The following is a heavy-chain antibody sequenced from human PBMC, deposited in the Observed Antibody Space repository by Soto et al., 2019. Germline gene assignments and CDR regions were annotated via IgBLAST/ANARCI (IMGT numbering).Heavy chain of an antibody. Sequence: SETLSLTCTVSGGSINSSSYYWGWIRQPPGKGLEWIAYIFSTGTTSYNPSLKSRVSASVDTSKNQVYLHLNSMTAADTAVYYCARQVCSGGSCYHAFDSWGQGTLVTVSS. J-gene: IGHJ4*02. D-gene: IGHD2-15*01. CDR2: IFSTGTT. CDR3: ARQVCSGGSCYHAFDS. V-gene: IGHV4-61*05. CDR1: GGSINSSSYY.